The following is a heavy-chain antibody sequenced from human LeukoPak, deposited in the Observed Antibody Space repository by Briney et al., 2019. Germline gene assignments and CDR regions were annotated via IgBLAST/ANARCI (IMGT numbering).Heavy chain of an antibody. Sequence: ASVKVSCKVSGYTLTELSMHWVRQAPGKGLEWMGGFDPEDGETIYAQKFQGRVTMTEDTSTDTAYMELSSLRSEDTAVYYCATMPFYDSSGKTESDDAFDIWGQGTMVTVSS. CDR2: FDPEDGET. D-gene: IGHD3-22*01. CDR3: ATMPFYDSSGKTESDDAFDI. V-gene: IGHV1-24*01. J-gene: IGHJ3*02. CDR1: GYTLTELS.